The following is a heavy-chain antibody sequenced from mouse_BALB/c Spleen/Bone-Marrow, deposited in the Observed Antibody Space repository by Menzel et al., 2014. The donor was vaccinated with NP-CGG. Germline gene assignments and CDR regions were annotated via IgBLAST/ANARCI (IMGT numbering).Heavy chain of an antibody. D-gene: IGHD3-2*01. J-gene: IGHJ2*01. CDR3: AREWTARAVDY. CDR1: GYAFTNYL. Sequence: VQLQESGAELVRPGTSVEVSCKASGYAFTNYLIEWVKQRPVQGLEWIGVINPGSGGANYNAKFKGKATLTADKSSSTAYMQLSSLTSDDSAVYFCAREWTARAVDYWGQGTTLTVSS. V-gene: IGHV1-54*01. CDR2: INPGSGGA.